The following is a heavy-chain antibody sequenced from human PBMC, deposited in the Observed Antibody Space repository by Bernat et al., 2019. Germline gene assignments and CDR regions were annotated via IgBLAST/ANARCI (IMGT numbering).Heavy chain of an antibody. Sequence: EVQLVESGGGLVQPGGSLRLSCAASGFSISSNYMSWFRQAPGKGLEWVSVIYSGGSTYYAASVKGRFTISRDNSKNTLYLQMNSLRAEDTAVYYCARDLMTTKGMGVWGQGTTVAVSS. J-gene: IGHJ6*02. V-gene: IGHV3-66*01. CDR2: IYSGGST. D-gene: IGHD4-17*01. CDR1: GFSISSNY. CDR3: ARDLMTTKGMGV.